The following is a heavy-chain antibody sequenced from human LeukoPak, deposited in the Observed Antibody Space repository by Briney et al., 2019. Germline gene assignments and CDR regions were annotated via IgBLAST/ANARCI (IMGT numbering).Heavy chain of an antibody. CDR3: AVHDAIGAYYYYYMDV. D-gene: IGHD2-8*01. J-gene: IGHJ6*03. CDR1: GGTFSSYA. V-gene: IGHV1-69*13. CDR2: IIPIFGTA. Sequence: GASVKVSCKASGGTFSSYAISWVRQAPGQGLEWMGGIIPIFGTANYAQKFQSRVTITADESTSTAYMELSSLRSGDTAVYYCAVHDAIGAYYYYYMDVWGKGTTVTISS.